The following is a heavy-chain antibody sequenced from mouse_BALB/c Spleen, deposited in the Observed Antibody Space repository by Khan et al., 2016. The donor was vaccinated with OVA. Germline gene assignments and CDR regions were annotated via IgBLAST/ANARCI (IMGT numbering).Heavy chain of an antibody. Sequence: QVQLQQSGAELAKPGASVKMSCTASGYTFTTYWIHWIKQRPGQGLEWIGYINPSTAYTEYNQKFKDQATLTHDESSSAAYMQMSSLTAEDSAGYYCTRRGLYGLFAFWGQGTLVTVSA. D-gene: IGHD2-12*01. CDR1: GYTFTTYW. CDR2: INPSTAYT. V-gene: IGHV1-7*01. CDR3: TRRGLYGLFAF. J-gene: IGHJ3*01.